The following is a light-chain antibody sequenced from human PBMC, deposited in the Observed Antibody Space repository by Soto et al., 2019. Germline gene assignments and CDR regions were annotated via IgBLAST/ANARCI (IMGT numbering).Light chain of an antibody. CDR1: SSNIGASFD. V-gene: IGLV1-40*01. CDR3: QSYDSSLNGYV. J-gene: IGLJ1*01. Sequence: QSVLTQPPSVSGAPGQRVTTSCTGSSSNIGASFDVHWYQQIPRTAPKLLIYGNSNRPSGVPDRFSGSKSATSASLAITGLQAEDEADYYCQSYDSSLNGYVFGTGTKVTVL. CDR2: GNS.